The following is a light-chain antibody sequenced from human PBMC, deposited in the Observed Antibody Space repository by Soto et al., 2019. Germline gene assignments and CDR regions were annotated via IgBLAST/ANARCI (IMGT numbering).Light chain of an antibody. CDR3: GGWDSSLSVVV. CDR1: SSNIGGNS. J-gene: IGLJ3*02. V-gene: IGLV1-51*01. Sequence: QSVLTQPPSVSAAPGQKVTISCSGSSSNIGGNSVSWYQHLPGTAPKLLIYDNNKRPSGIPDRFSGSRSGTSATLGITGLQAGDEGDYYCGGWDSSLSVVVFGGGTTLTVL. CDR2: DNN.